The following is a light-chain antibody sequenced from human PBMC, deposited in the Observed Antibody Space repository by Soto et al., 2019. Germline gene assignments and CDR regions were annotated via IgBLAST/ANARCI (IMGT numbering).Light chain of an antibody. Sequence: QSVLTQPASVSGSPGQSIAISCTGTSSDVGGYDYVSWYQQHPGKAPKLMISDVSNRPSGVSNRFSGSKSGNTASLTISGLQAEDEADYYCSSYTSISTHVFGLGPWSPS. CDR2: DVS. V-gene: IGLV2-14*01. CDR1: SSDVGGYDY. CDR3: SSYTSISTHV. J-gene: IGLJ1*01.